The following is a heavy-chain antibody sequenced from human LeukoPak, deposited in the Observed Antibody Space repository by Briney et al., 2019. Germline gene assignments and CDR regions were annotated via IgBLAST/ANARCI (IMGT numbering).Heavy chain of an antibody. Sequence: GGSLRLSCAASGFTFSSYAMSWVRQAPGKGLEWVSAISGSGGSTYYADSVKGRFTISRDNPKNTLYLQMNSLRAEDTAVYYCAKDPRCTSCYRYFDYWGQGTLVTVSS. CDR1: GFTFSSYA. CDR3: AKDPRCTSCYRYFDY. J-gene: IGHJ4*02. CDR2: ISGSGGST. D-gene: IGHD2-2*02. V-gene: IGHV3-23*01.